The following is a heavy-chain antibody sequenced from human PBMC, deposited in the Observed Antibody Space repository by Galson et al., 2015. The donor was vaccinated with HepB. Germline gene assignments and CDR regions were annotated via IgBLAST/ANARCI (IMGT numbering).Heavy chain of an antibody. CDR3: ARAVDTAITYCFDY. CDR2: IYYSGST. CDR1: GGSISSSSYY. V-gene: IGHV4-39*07. Sequence: QVQLQESGPGLVKPSETLSLTCTVSGGSISSSSYYWGWIRQPPGKGLEWIGSIYYSGSTYYNPSLKSRVTISVDTSKNQFSLKLSSVTAADTAVYYCARAVDTAITYCFDYWGQGTLVTVSS. J-gene: IGHJ4*02. D-gene: IGHD5-18*01.